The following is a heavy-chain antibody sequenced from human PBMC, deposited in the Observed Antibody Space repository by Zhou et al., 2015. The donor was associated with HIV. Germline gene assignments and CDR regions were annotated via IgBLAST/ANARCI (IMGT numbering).Heavy chain of an antibody. CDR1: GGTFSSYA. CDR2: IIPIFGTA. Sequence: QVQLVQSGAEVKKPGSSVKVSCKASGGTFSSYAISWVRQAPGQGLEWMGGIIPIFGTANYAQKFQGRVTITADESTSTAYMELSSLRSEDTAVYYCASTLFPYDGYNLYYYYGMDVWGQGTTVTVSS. CDR3: ASTLFPYDGYNLYYYYGMDV. D-gene: IGHD5-24*01. V-gene: IGHV1-69*01. J-gene: IGHJ6*02.